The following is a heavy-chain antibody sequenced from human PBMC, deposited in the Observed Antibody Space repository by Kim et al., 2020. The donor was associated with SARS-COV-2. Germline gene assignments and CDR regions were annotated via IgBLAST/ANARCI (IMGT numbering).Heavy chain of an antibody. CDR2: INHSGST. CDR1: GGSFSGYY. D-gene: IGHD2-2*01. J-gene: IGHJ5*02. CDR3: ARRRPAAIGWFDP. Sequence: SETLSLTCAVYGGSFSGYYWSWIRQPPGKVLEWIGEINHSGSTNYNPSLKSRVTISVDTSKNQFSLKLSSVTAADTAVYYCARRRPAAIGWFDPWGQGTLVTVSS. V-gene: IGHV4-34*01.